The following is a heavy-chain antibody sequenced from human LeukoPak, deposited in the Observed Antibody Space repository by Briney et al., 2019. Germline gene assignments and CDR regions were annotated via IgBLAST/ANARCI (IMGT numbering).Heavy chain of an antibody. Sequence: PGGSLRLSCTASGVTLSSYAMSWARHAPGRGLEWVANIKQDGSEKYYVDSVKGRFTISRDNAKNSLYLQMNSLRAEDTAVYYCARDPGDYFDYWGQGTLVTVSS. J-gene: IGHJ4*02. CDR1: GVTLSSYA. CDR3: ARDPGDYFDY. V-gene: IGHV3-7*01. D-gene: IGHD4-17*01. CDR2: IKQDGSEK.